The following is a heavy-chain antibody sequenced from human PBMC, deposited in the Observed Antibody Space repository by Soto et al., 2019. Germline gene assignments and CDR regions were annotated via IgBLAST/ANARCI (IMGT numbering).Heavy chain of an antibody. CDR2: INHSGST. CDR3: ARGRGLQLWQRIDY. Sequence: PSETLSLTCAVYGGSFCGYYWSWIRQPPGKGLEWIGEINHSGSTNYNPSLKSRVTISVDTSKNQFSLKLSSVTAADTAVYYCARGRGLQLWQRIDYWGQGTLVTVSS. CDR1: GGSFCGYY. V-gene: IGHV4-34*01. J-gene: IGHJ4*02. D-gene: IGHD5-18*01.